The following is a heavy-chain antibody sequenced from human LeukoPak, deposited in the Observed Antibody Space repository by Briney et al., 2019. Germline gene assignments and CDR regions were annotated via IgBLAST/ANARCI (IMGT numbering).Heavy chain of an antibody. CDR2: INHSGST. D-gene: IGHD6-19*01. Sequence: KSSETLSLTCAVYGGSFSGYYWSWIRQPPGKGLEWIGEINHSGSTNYNPSLKSRVTISVDTSKNQFSLKLSSVSAADTAVYYCARSRAVAGPVDYWGQGTLVTVSS. J-gene: IGHJ4*02. CDR1: GGSFSGYY. V-gene: IGHV4-34*01. CDR3: ARSRAVAGPVDY.